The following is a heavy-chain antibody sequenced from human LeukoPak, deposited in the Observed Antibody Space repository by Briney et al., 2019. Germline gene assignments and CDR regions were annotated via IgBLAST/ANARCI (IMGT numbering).Heavy chain of an antibody. CDR3: AKEQRGYTGYAVGSWFDP. CDR1: GFTFSSYS. Sequence: GGSLRLSCAASGFTFSSYSMNWVRQAPGKGLEWVSSISSSSSYIYYADSVKGRFTISRDNAKNSLYLQMNSLRAEDTAVYYCAKEQRGYTGYAVGSWFDPWGQGTLVTVSS. V-gene: IGHV3-21*04. J-gene: IGHJ5*02. D-gene: IGHD5-12*01. CDR2: ISSSSSYI.